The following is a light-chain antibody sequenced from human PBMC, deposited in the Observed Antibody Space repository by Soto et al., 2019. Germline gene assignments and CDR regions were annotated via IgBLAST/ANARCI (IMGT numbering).Light chain of an antibody. Sequence: QSALTQPASVSGSPGQSITISCTGTSSEVGGYNYVSWYQHHPGKASKLMIYDVSNRPSGVSNRFSGSKSGNTASLSISGLQPEDEADYYCSSYRTSNTRQIVCGTGTKVTVL. V-gene: IGLV2-14*03. CDR2: DVS. CDR3: SSYRTSNTRQIV. CDR1: SSEVGGYNY. J-gene: IGLJ1*01.